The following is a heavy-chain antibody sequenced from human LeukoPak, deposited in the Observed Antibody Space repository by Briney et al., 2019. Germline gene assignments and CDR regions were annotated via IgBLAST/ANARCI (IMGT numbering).Heavy chain of an antibody. Sequence: PETLSLTCTVSGGXISSHYWSWIRQPPGKTLEWIGYIYYSGSTNYNPSLRSRVTISVDSSKNQFSLKLNSVTAADTAVYYCARGSGQWGFDSWGQGTLVTVSS. J-gene: IGHJ4*02. CDR1: GGXISSHY. CDR3: ARGSGQWGFDS. V-gene: IGHV4-59*11. D-gene: IGHD3-10*01. CDR2: IYYSGST.